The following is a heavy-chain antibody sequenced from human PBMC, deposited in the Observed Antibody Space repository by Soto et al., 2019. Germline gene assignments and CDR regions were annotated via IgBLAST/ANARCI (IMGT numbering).Heavy chain of an antibody. CDR2: IHGGGTGM. J-gene: IGHJ4*02. CDR1: GFTFSDYA. Sequence: EVHLLESGGGLVQPGGSLTLSCTVSGFTFSDYAMNWVRQAPGRGLEWVASIHGGGTGMYYANSVKGRFTISGDKSKSTLYLHMNNLRAEDTALYYCAKDRSLSASVLLLESGYYFDYWGQGTLVTVSS. V-gene: IGHV3-23*05. CDR3: AKDRSLSASVLLLESGYYFDY. D-gene: IGHD3-10*01.